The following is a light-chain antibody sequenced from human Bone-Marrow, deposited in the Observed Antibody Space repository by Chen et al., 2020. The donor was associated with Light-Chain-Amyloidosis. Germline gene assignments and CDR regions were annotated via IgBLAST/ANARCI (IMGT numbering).Light chain of an antibody. V-gene: IGLV3-25*03. CDR3: QSADSSGTYEVI. CDR2: RDT. CDR1: DLPTKY. J-gene: IGLJ2*01. Sequence: SYELTQPPSVSVSTGQTARITCSGDDLPTKYAYWYQQKPGQAPVLVIHRDTERPSGISERFSGSSSGTTATLTISGVQAEDEADYHWQSADSSGTYEVIFGGGTKLTVL.